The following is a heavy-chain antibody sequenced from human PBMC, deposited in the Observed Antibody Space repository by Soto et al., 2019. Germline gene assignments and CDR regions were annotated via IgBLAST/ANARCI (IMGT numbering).Heavy chain of an antibody. D-gene: IGHD6-19*01. CDR3: ARDVLIAVAGNSS. CDR1: WFNFSSYS. V-gene: IGHV3-48*01. CDR2: ISSSSTI. Sequence: GGSLRHSYAASWFNFSSYSMSWVRQDTGKGLGWVSYISSSSTIYYADSVKGRFTISRDNAKNSLYLQMNSLRAEDTAVYYCARDVLIAVAGNSSWVQGTLVTVSP. J-gene: IGHJ5*02.